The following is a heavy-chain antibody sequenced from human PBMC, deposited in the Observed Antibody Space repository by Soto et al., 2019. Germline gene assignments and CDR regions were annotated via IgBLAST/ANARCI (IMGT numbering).Heavy chain of an antibody. CDR3: ARATREGYSLRVYYYYGMDV. Sequence: SVKVSCKASGRTFRRYAISWVRQAPGQGLAWMGGIIPIFGTANYAQKFQGRVTITPDESTSTAYMELSSLRSEDTAVYYCARATREGYSLRVYYYYGMDVWGQGTTVTVSS. CDR2: IIPIFGTA. J-gene: IGHJ6*02. V-gene: IGHV1-69*13. CDR1: GRTFRRYA. D-gene: IGHD2-15*01.